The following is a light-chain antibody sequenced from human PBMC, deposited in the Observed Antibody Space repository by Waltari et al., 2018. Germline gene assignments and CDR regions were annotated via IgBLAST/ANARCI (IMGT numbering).Light chain of an antibody. V-gene: IGKV1-39*01. Sequence: IQLTQSPSSLSPSVGDRVTITCRAGRTVSTSLNWYQQKPGKAPKLLIYAASILQSGVPSRFSGSGSGTEFSLTIASLQPEDSATYYCQQSFDSVFTFGPGTTVNV. CDR2: AAS. J-gene: IGKJ3*01. CDR1: RTVSTS. CDR3: QQSFDSVFT.